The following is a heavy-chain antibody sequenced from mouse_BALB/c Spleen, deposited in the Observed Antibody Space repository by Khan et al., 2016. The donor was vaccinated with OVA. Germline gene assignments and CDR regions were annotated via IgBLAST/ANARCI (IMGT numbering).Heavy chain of an antibody. CDR2: INPSTGYT. V-gene: IGHV1-7*01. Sequence: QVQLQQSGAELAQPGASVKMSCKASGYTFTNYWMHWVKQRPGQGLEWIGYINPSTGYTEYNQKFKEKATLTADKSSRQAYMQLCILTSCDSAGYYCARRGNDYAWFAYWGQGTLVTVSA. CDR1: GYTFTNYW. J-gene: IGHJ3*01. D-gene: IGHD2-4*01. CDR3: ARRGNDYAWFAY.